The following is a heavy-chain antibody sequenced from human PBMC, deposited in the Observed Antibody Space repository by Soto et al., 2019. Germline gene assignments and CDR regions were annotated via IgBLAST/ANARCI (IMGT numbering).Heavy chain of an antibody. CDR2: ISSTTNYI. J-gene: IGHJ4*02. V-gene: IGHV3-21*06. CDR3: ARESEDLTSNFGY. Sequence: VGSLRLSCAASGFTFSRYSMNWGRQAPGKGLEWVSSISSTTNYIYYGDSMKGRFTISRDNAKNSLYLEMNSLRAEDTAVYYCARESEDLTSNFGYWGQGTLVTVSS. CDR1: GFTFSRYS.